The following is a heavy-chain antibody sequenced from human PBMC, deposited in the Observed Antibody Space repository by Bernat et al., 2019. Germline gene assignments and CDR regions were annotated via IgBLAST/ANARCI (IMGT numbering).Heavy chain of an antibody. V-gene: IGHV3-11*06. CDR3: ARVLPSGYSYGAFYWFDP. CDR1: GFTFSDYY. D-gene: IGHD5-18*01. CDR2: ISSSSSYT. Sequence: QVQLVESGGGLVKPGGSLRLSCAASGFTFSDYYMSWIRQAPGKGLEWVSYISSSSSYTNYADSVKGRFTISRDNAKNSLYLQMNSLRAEDTAVYYCARVLPSGYSYGAFYWFDPWGQGTLVTVSS. J-gene: IGHJ5*02.